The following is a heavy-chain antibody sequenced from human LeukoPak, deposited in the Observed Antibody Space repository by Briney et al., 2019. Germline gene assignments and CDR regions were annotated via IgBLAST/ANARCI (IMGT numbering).Heavy chain of an antibody. Sequence: GGSLRLSCAASGFTFNNYGLIWVRQAPGKGLEWVAAISNDGGGTMYAAFVEGRFTISRDNSKNTLFLKMNSLRAEDTALYYCAKGSSGYFADLWGQGTLVTVSS. CDR3: AKGSSGYFADL. J-gene: IGHJ5*02. D-gene: IGHD3-22*01. V-gene: IGHV3-23*01. CDR1: GFTFNNYG. CDR2: ISNDGGGT.